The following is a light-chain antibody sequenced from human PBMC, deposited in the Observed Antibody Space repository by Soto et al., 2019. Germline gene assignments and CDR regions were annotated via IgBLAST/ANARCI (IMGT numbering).Light chain of an antibody. Sequence: EIVLTQSPGTLSLSPGERATLSCRASQSVSSSYLAWYQQKPGQAPRLLIYGASSRATGIPDRFSGSGSATDYTLTISRLDPEEFAVYYWQQYGSSPESTFGQGTKLEI. CDR2: GAS. CDR1: QSVSSSY. V-gene: IGKV3-20*01. CDR3: QQYGSSPEST. J-gene: IGKJ2*01.